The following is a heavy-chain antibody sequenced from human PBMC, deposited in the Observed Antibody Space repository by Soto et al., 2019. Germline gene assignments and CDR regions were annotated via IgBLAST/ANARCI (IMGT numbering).Heavy chain of an antibody. CDR2: ISNDGSNK. Sequence: QVQLVESGGGVVQPGRSLRLSCAASGFTFSSYAMHWVRQAPGKGLEWVAVISNDGSNKYYADSVKGRFTISRDNSKNTLYLQMNSLRAEDTAVYYCARPNRHYYYYGMDVWGQGTTVTVSS. D-gene: IGHD7-27*01. CDR1: GFTFSSYA. V-gene: IGHV3-30-3*01. CDR3: ARPNRHYYYYGMDV. J-gene: IGHJ6*02.